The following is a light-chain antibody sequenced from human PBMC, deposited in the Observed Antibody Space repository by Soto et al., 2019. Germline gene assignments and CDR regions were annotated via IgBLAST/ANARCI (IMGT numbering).Light chain of an antibody. V-gene: IGKV3-20*01. CDR3: QQYGSSAWT. CDR2: GAS. CDR1: QSVSSSY. J-gene: IGKJ1*01. Sequence: EIVLTQSPGTLSLSPGERATLSCRASQSVSSSYLAWYQQKPGQAPRLLIYGASSRATGIPDRFSGSASGTDVTLTISRLEPEDFAVYYCQQYGSSAWTFGQGTKVEIK.